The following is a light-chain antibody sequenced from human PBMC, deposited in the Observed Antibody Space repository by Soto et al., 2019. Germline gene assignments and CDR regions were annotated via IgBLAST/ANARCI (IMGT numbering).Light chain of an antibody. CDR1: QNINSL. Sequence: RVMTQSRATLSVSPGERATLSCRASQNINSLLAWYQQRPGQAPRLLIYGASTRATGIPARFSGSGSGTEFTLTISSLQSEDFAVYYCQQYNNWPITFGQGTRLEIK. J-gene: IGKJ5*01. V-gene: IGKV3-15*01. CDR3: QQYNNWPIT. CDR2: GAS.